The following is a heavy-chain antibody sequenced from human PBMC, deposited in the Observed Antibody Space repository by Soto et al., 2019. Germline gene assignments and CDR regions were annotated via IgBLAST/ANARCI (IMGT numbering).Heavy chain of an antibody. D-gene: IGHD2-21*02. CDR3: VHSRCGGDCLRSYSSHYYYGMDV. J-gene: IGHJ6*02. CDR1: GLSLSTGGVG. V-gene: IGHV2-5*02. CDR2: IYWDNDK. Sequence: QITLKESGPSLVKPTQTLTLTCTFSGLSLSTGGVGVGWIRQPPGKALEWLALIYWDNDKRDSTSLRSRLTVTKDTSKHQVVLTMTNMDPVDTATYYCVHSRCGGDCLRSYSSHYYYGMDVWGQGTTVTVFS.